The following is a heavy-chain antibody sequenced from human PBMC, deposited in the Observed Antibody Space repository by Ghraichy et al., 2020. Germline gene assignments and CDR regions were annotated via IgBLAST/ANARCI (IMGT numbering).Heavy chain of an antibody. V-gene: IGHV3-30*02. CDR1: GFTFSSYG. Sequence: GGSLRLSCAASGFTFSSYGMHWVRQAPGKGLEWVAFIRYDGSNKYYADSVKGRFTISRDNSKNTLYLQMNSLRAEDTAVYYCAKDDRYYDSSGYYYSVDYCGQGTLATVSS. CDR2: IRYDGSNK. D-gene: IGHD3-22*01. J-gene: IGHJ4*02. CDR3: AKDDRYYDSSGYYYSVDY.